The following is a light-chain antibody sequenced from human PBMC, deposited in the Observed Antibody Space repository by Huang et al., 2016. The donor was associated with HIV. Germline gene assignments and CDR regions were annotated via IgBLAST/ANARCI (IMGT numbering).Light chain of an antibody. CDR1: QSVNSY. J-gene: IGKJ4*01. CDR3: QQRNSWPLT. V-gene: IGKV3-11*01. Sequence: EIVLTQSPATLSVSPGESVTLSCRSSQSVNSYLAWYQQKSGQAPRLLIYDSSNRATGVPDRFTGSGSGTDFTLTISTLEREDFAMYYCQQRNSWPLTFGGGTKVEIK. CDR2: DSS.